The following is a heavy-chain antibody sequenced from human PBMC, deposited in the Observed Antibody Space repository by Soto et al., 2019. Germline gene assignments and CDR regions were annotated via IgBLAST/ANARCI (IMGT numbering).Heavy chain of an antibody. Sequence: QVQLVQSGAEVKKPGASVKVSCKVSGYTLTELSMHWVRQPPGKGLEWMGGFDPEDGETIYAQKFQGRVTMTEDTYTDTAYRELSSLRYEDMAVYYFETDIERGYRCYYYMEVWGKGTTVTVSS. J-gene: IGHJ6*03. V-gene: IGHV1-24*01. D-gene: IGHD5-12*01. CDR2: FDPEDGET. CDR1: GYTLTELS. CDR3: ETDIERGYRCYYYMEV.